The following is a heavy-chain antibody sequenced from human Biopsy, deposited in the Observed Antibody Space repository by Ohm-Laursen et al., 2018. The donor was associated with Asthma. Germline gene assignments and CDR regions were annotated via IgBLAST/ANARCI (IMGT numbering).Heavy chain of an antibody. CDR1: GGTFNTYV. CDR3: ARKAGSCISRTCYSLDF. V-gene: IGHV1-69*13. J-gene: IGHJ4*02. CDR2: INSVFGIT. Sequence: GASVKVSCKSLGGTFNTYVIGWVRQAPGQGLEWMGGINSVFGITTYPQKFQDRVTITADDSTSTVYMELSSLGSGDTAVYYCARKAGSCISRTCYSLDFWGQGTLVTVSS. D-gene: IGHD2-2*01.